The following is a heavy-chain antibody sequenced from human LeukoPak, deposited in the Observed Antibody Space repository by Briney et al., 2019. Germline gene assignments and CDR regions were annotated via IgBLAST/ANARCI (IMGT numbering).Heavy chain of an antibody. J-gene: IGHJ3*02. Sequence: PGGSLRLSCAASGFTVSNNYMSWVRQAPGKGLEWVSVICSGGTTYYADSVEGRFTISRDNSKNTLYLQMNSLRAEDTAVYYCASRDYYDSSGYNDAFDIWGQGTMVTVSS. CDR2: ICSGGTT. D-gene: IGHD3-22*01. CDR3: ASRDYYDSSGYNDAFDI. CDR1: GFTVSNNY. V-gene: IGHV3-53*01.